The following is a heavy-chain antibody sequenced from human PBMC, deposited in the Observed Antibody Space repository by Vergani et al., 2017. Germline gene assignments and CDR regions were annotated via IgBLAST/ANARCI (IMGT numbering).Heavy chain of an antibody. CDR1: GGSFSGYY. V-gene: IGHV4-34*01. Sequence: QVQLQQWGAGLLKPSETLSLTCAVYGGSFSGYYWSWIRQPPGKGLEWIGEINHSGSTNYNPSLKSRVTISVDTSKNQFSLKLSSVTAADTAVYYCARSRSRLRFDYYYGMDVWGQGP. CDR3: ARSRSRLRFDYYYGMDV. J-gene: IGHJ6*02. CDR2: INHSGST. D-gene: IGHD3-10*01.